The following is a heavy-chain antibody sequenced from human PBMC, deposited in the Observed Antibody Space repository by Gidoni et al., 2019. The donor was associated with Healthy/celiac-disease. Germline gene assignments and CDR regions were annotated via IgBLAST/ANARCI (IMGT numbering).Heavy chain of an antibody. CDR1: GGSISSSSYY. CDR3: ARRLGGDYGGFDY. CDR2: IYYSGST. J-gene: IGHJ4*02. V-gene: IGHV4-39*01. Sequence: QLQRQESGPGLVKPAETLSPTCTGAGGSISSSSYYWGWIRQPPGKGLEWIGSIYYSGSTYYNPSLKSRVPISVDTSKNQFSLKLSSVTAADTAVYYCARRLGGDYGGFDYWGQGTLVTVSS. D-gene: IGHD4-17*01.